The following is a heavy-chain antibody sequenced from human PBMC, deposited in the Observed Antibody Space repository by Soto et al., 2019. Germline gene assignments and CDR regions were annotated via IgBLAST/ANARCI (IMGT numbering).Heavy chain of an antibody. J-gene: IGHJ4*02. V-gene: IGHV3-21*01. D-gene: IGHD4-4*01. CDR2: ISSSSSYI. Sequence: GGSLRLSCAASGFTFSSYSMNWVRQAPGKGLEWVSSISSSSSYIYYADSVKGRFTISRDNAKNSLYLQMNSLRAEDTAVYYCARFPVMTVTWYYFDYWGQGTLVTVSS. CDR3: ARFPVMTVTWYYFDY. CDR1: GFTFSSYS.